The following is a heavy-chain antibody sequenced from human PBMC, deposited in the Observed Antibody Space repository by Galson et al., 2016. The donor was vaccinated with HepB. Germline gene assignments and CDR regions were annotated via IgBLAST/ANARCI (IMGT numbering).Heavy chain of an antibody. Sequence: SVKVSCKASGYTFTSYYINWVRQAPGQGLEWMGLIVPTGGYTTYSQKFQGRVTMTRDTSTNTVYMELSSLRSEDTAVYYCARVTQNYDILTGYYGAIDYWGQGTLVIVSS. D-gene: IGHD3-9*01. J-gene: IGHJ4*02. CDR3: ARVTQNYDILTGYYGAIDY. CDR2: IVPTGGYT. V-gene: IGHV1-46*01. CDR1: GYTFTSYY.